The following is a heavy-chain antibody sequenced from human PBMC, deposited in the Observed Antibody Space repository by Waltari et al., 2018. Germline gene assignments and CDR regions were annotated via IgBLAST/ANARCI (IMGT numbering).Heavy chain of an antibody. Sequence: QVQLVQSGAEVKKPGSSVKVSCKASGGTFSSYAISWVRQAPGQGLEWMGGIIPIFGTANYAQKFQGRVTITTDESTSTAYMELSSLRSEDTAVYYCASAYSGYDSGHYYYYGMDVWGQGTTVTVSS. D-gene: IGHD5-12*01. CDR1: GGTFSSYA. CDR3: ASAYSGYDSGHYYYYGMDV. V-gene: IGHV1-69*05. CDR2: IIPIFGTA. J-gene: IGHJ6*02.